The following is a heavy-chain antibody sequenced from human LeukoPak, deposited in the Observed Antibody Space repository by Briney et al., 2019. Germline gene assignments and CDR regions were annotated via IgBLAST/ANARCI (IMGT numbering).Heavy chain of an antibody. CDR1: GFTFSSYA. CDR3: AKDGDIVVVPADKIGPPFDY. V-gene: IGHV3-23*01. J-gene: IGHJ4*02. D-gene: IGHD2-2*01. Sequence: GGSLRLSCAASGFTFSSYAMSWVRQTPGKGLEWVSVISGSGRSTYYADSVKGRFNISRDNSKNTLYLQMNSLRAEDTAVYYCAKDGDIVVVPADKIGPPFDYWGQGTLVTVSS. CDR2: ISGSGRST.